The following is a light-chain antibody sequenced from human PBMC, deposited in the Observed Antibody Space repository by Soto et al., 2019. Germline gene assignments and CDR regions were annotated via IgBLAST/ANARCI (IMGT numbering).Light chain of an antibody. CDR3: HQYYNIAHT. J-gene: IGKJ2*01. CDR1: QSVLYSSNNKNY. Sequence: DIVMTQSPDSLTVSLGERATITCKSSQSVLYSSNNKNYIAWYQQKPGQPPKLLIYWASSREPGVPDRFSGSGSGKDITVIDSSRQAEDVAAYYCHQYYNIAHTFGQGIKQEFK. V-gene: IGKV4-1*01. CDR2: WAS.